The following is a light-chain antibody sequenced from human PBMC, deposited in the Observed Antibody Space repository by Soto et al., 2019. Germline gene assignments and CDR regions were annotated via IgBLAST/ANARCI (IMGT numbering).Light chain of an antibody. V-gene: IGKV1-39*01. Sequence: DIQMTQSPSSLSASVGDRVTITCRASQNIANYLNWYQQKPGKAPKLLIYAASSLPSGVPSSFSGSGFATDFTLTVSSLQPEDSATYYCQQSYSPPPVTFGQGTRLEIK. CDR1: QNIANY. CDR2: AAS. J-gene: IGKJ5*01. CDR3: QQSYSPPPVT.